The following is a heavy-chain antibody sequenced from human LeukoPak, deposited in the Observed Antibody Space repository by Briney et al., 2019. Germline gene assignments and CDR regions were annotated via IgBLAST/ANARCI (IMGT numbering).Heavy chain of an antibody. CDR2: MNPNSGNT. D-gene: IGHD3-10*01. CDR1: GYTFTSYD. CDR3: ASPLMITPLTERGIAFDI. Sequence: GASVKVSCKASGYTFTSYDINWVRQATGQGLEWMGWMNPNSGNTGYAQKFQGRVTITRNTSISTAYMELSSLRSEDTAVYYCASPLMITPLTERGIAFDIWGQGTMVTVSS. V-gene: IGHV1-8*03. J-gene: IGHJ3*02.